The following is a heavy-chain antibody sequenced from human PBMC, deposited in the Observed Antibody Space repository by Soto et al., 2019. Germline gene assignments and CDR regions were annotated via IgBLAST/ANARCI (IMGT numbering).Heavy chain of an antibody. Sequence: PGGSLRLSCAGSGFTFSSYGMHWVRQAPGKGLEWVAVISYDGSDKYYGDSVKGRFTISRDDSKNTLYLQMNSLRVEDTAIYYCAKTAVYDYVWGSAGLDPWGQGTLVPVSS. J-gene: IGHJ5*02. CDR1: GFTFSSYG. D-gene: IGHD3-16*01. CDR3: AKTAVYDYVWGSAGLDP. CDR2: ISYDGSDK. V-gene: IGHV3-30*18.